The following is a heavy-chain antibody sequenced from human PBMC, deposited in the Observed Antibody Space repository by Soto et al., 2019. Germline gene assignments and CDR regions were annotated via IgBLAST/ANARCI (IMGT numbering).Heavy chain of an antibody. CDR3: ARGLGTGHFTFGGVIAPYYFDY. V-gene: IGHV4-34*01. Sequence: SETLSLTCAVYGGSFSGYYWSWIRQPPGKGLEWIGEINHSGSTNYNPSLKSRVTISVDTSKNQFSLKLSSVTAADTAVYYCARGLGTGHFTFGGVIAPYYFDYWGQGTLVTVSS. CDR2: INHSGST. D-gene: IGHD3-16*02. CDR1: GGSFSGYY. J-gene: IGHJ4*02.